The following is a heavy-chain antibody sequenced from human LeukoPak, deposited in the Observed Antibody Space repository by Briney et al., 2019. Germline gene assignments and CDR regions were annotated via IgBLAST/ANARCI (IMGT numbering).Heavy chain of an antibody. D-gene: IGHD6-13*01. CDR1: GGSISSYF. CDR2: IYYSGST. CDR3: AREVAAAGTPHYYYYMDV. J-gene: IGHJ6*03. V-gene: IGHV4-59*01. Sequence: SETLSLTCSVSGGSISSYFWSWIRQPPGKGLEWIGYIYYSGSTNYNPSLKSRVTTSVDTSKNQFSLKLSSVTAADTAVYYCAREVAAAGTPHYYYYMDVWGKGTTVTISS.